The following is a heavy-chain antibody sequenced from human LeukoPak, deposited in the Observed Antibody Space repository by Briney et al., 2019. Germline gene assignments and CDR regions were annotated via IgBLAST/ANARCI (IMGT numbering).Heavy chain of an antibody. V-gene: IGHV3-74*01. CDR3: ARGGPNWGPDYYYYGMDV. Sequence: PGGSLRLSCAASGFTFSTYWMHWVRQAPGKGLVWVSRINSDGGTTTYADSVRGRFTISRDNAKNTLYLQMNSLRAEDTAVYYCARGGPNWGPDYYYYGMDVWGQGTTVTVSS. CDR1: GFTFSTYW. D-gene: IGHD7-27*01. J-gene: IGHJ6*02. CDR2: INSDGGTT.